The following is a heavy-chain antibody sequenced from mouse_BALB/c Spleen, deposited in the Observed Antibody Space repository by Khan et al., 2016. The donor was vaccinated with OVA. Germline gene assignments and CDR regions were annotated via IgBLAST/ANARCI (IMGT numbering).Heavy chain of an antibody. CDR2: ISSGGSFT. Sequence: EVELVESGGELARPGGSLKLSCAASGYSFSTYSMSWVRQTPEKRLEWVATISSGGSFTYYPDSVKGRSTFSTDKSKNSLYMQMSSLKSEDTAMYYCARHRGYYCSRHYFDYWGQGTTLTVSS. CDR1: GYSFSTYS. D-gene: IGHD1-1*01. J-gene: IGHJ2*01. CDR3: ARHRGYYCSRHYFDY. V-gene: IGHV5-6*01.